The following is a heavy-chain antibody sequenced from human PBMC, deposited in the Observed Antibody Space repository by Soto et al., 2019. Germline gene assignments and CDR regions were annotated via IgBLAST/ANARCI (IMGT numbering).Heavy chain of an antibody. J-gene: IGHJ4*02. Sequence: QVQLVQSGAEVKKPGASVKVSCKASGYTFTSYDINWVRQATGQGLEWMGWMNPNSGNTGYAQKFQGRVTMIRNTSISTAYMELSSLRSEDTAVYYCARVVSCSGGSCYLTLDYWGQGTLVTVSS. D-gene: IGHD2-15*01. CDR1: GYTFTSYD. V-gene: IGHV1-8*01. CDR2: MNPNSGNT. CDR3: ARVVSCSGGSCYLTLDY.